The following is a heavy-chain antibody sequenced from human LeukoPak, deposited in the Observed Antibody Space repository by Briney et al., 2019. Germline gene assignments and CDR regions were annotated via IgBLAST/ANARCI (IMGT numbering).Heavy chain of an antibody. V-gene: IGHV4-30-4*08. CDR1: GGSISSGDYY. CDR3: ARVGSGKYYFDY. J-gene: IGHJ4*02. CDR2: IYYSGST. Sequence: SQTLSLTCTVSGGSISSGDYYWSWIRQPPGKGLEWIGYIYYSGSTYYSPSLKSRVTISVDTSKNQFSLKLSSVTAADTAVYYCARVGSGKYYFDYWGQGTLVIVST. D-gene: IGHD3-10*01.